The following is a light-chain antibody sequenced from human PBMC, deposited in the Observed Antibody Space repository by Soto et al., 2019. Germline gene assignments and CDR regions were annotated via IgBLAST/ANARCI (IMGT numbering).Light chain of an antibody. CDR1: QRIGTY. J-gene: IGKJ1*01. Sequence: EIVLTQSPATLSLSPGDRATLSCRASQRIGTYLAWYQQKAGQAPSLLIYDTSNRATGIPTRFSGSGSGTDFTLTISSLEPEDXAVXXXXXXXXXXPTWTFGQGTKVEIK. V-gene: IGKV3-11*01. CDR2: DTS. CDR3: XXXXXXXPTWT.